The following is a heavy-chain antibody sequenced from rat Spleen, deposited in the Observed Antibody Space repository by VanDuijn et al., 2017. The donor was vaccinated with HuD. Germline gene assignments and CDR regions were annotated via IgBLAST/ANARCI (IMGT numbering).Heavy chain of an antibody. J-gene: IGHJ2*01. V-gene: IGHV5-19*01. CDR3: ATDAVSMEGYFDY. CDR2: ISPSGGST. CDR1: GFTFSNYG. Sequence: EVQLVESGGGLVQPGRSLKLSCAASGFTFSNYGMHWIRQAPTKGLEWVASISPSGGSTYYRDSVKGRFTISRDNAKSTLYLQMDSLRSEDTATYYCATDAVSMEGYFDYWGQGVMVTVSS. D-gene: IGHD1-11*01.